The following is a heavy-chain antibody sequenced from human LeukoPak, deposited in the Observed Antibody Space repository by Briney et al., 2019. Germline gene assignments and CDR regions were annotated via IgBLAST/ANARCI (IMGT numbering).Heavy chain of an antibody. Sequence: GGSLRLSCAASGFTFSIYSMSWVRQAPGKGLEWVAFIKEDASDKDYVDSLKGRVTISRDNAKNSLYLQMNSLRAEDTAVYYCATGYSASKRSYFYYMDVWGKGTTVTVSS. CDR3: ATGYSASKRSYFYYMDV. CDR1: GFTFSIYS. D-gene: IGHD5-12*01. J-gene: IGHJ6*03. V-gene: IGHV3-7*01. CDR2: IKEDASDK.